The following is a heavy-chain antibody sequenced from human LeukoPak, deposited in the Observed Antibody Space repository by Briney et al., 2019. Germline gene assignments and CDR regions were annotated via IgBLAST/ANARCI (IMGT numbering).Heavy chain of an antibody. Sequence: SETLSLTCAVYGGTFSGYYWSWIRQPPGKGLEWIGEINHSGSNNYNPSLKSRVTISVDTSKNQFSLKLSPVTAADTAVYYCARFPATNYGDYLRYYYGMDVWGQGTTVTVSS. CDR3: ARFPATNYGDYLRYYYGMDV. V-gene: IGHV4-34*01. J-gene: IGHJ6*02. CDR1: GGTFSGYY. D-gene: IGHD4-17*01. CDR2: INHSGSN.